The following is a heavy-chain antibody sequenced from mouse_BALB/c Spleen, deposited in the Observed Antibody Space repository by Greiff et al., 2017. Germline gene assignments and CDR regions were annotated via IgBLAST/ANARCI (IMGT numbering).Heavy chain of an antibody. V-gene: IGHV5-4*02. Sequence: EVNVVESGGGLVKPGGSLKLSCAASGFTFSDYYLYWVRQTPEKRLEWVATISDGGSYTYYPDSLKGRFTISRDNAKNNLYLQMSSLKSEDTAMYYGAREKNGNAYAMDYWGQGTSVTVSS. CDR2: ISDGGSYT. D-gene: IGHD2-1*01. CDR1: GFTFSDYY. CDR3: AREKNGNAYAMDY. J-gene: IGHJ4*01.